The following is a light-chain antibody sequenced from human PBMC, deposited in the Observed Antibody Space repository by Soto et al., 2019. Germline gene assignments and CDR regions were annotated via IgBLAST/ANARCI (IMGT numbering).Light chain of an antibody. CDR2: EVS. V-gene: IGLV2-8*01. CDR1: SSDVGGYNY. J-gene: IGLJ2*01. CDR3: SSYAGV. Sequence: QSALTQPPSASGSPGQSVTISCTGTSSDVGGYNYVSWYQQHPGKAPKLMIYEVSKRPSGVPDRFSGSKSGNTASLTVSGLRAEDEADYYCSSYAGVFGGGTKLPVL.